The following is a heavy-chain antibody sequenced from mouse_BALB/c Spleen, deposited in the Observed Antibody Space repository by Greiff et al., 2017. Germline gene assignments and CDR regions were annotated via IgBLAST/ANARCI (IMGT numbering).Heavy chain of an antibody. J-gene: IGHJ4*01. CDR3: TRLYYGSRKDYAMDY. D-gene: IGHD1-1*01. V-gene: IGHV1S81*02. CDR1: GYTFTSYY. CDR2: INPSNGGT. Sequence: QVHVKQSGAELVKPGASVKLSCKASGYTFTSYYMYWVKQRPGQGLEWIGEINPSNGGTNFNEKFKSKATLTVDKSSSTAYMQLSSLTSEDSAVYYCTRLYYGSRKDYAMDYWGQGTSVTVSS.